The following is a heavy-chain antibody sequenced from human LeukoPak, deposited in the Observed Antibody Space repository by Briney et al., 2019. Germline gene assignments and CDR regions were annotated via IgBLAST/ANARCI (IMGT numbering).Heavy chain of an antibody. Sequence: GGSLRLSCAASGFTFSSDWMHWVRQAPGQGLVWVSRINPAGSSTNYADSVKGRFTISRDNAMNTLYLHLNSLRAEYTAVYYCARGVRGSYGTDLWGQGTLVTVSS. CDR2: INPAGSST. D-gene: IGHD1-26*01. CDR3: ARGVRGSYGTDL. CDR1: GFTFSSDW. V-gene: IGHV3-74*01. J-gene: IGHJ5*02.